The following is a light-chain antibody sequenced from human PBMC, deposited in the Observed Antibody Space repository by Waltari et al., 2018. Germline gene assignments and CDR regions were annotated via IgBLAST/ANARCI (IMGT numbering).Light chain of an antibody. CDR2: DVN. Sequence: QSALTQPASVSGSPGQPITISCPGISSDVGDYKYVSWYQQHPGKGPKLMIYDVNNRPSGVSSRFSGSKSGNTASLTISGLQAEDEADYYCSSYTSSSTYVVFGGGTKLTVL. CDR1: SSDVGDYKY. V-gene: IGLV2-14*03. J-gene: IGLJ2*01. CDR3: SSYTSSSTYVV.